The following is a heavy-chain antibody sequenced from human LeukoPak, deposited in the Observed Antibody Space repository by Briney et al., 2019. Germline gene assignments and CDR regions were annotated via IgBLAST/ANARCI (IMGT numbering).Heavy chain of an antibody. D-gene: IGHD1-26*01. J-gene: IGHJ3*02. CDR1: GGSISSSNW. Sequence: PSETLSLTCAVSGGSISSSNWWSWVRQPPGKGLEWIGETYHSGSTNYNPSLKSRVTISVDKSKNQFSLKLSSVTAADTAVYYCASSPLRGSYYSADAFDIWGQGTMVTVSS. V-gene: IGHV4-4*02. CDR2: TYHSGST. CDR3: ASSPLRGSYYSADAFDI.